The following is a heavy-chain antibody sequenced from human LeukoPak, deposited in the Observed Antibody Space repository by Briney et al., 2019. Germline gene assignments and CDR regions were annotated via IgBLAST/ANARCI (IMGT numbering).Heavy chain of an antibody. CDR3: AKEDGDYVNWFDP. Sequence: GGSLRLSCAASGFTFSSYSMNWVRQAPGKGLEWVSSISTSSIYIYYADSVKGRFTISRDNSKNTLYLQMNSLRAEDTAVYYCAKEDGDYVNWFDPWGQGTLVTVSS. V-gene: IGHV3-21*04. D-gene: IGHD4-17*01. J-gene: IGHJ5*02. CDR2: ISTSSIYI. CDR1: GFTFSSYS.